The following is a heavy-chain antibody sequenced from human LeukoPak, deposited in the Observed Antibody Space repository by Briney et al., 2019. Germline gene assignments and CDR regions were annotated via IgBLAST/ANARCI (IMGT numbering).Heavy chain of an antibody. CDR2: FDPEDGET. CDR3: ATANYGGGIDY. V-gene: IGHV1-24*01. D-gene: IGHD4-23*01. CDR1: GYTFTSYG. Sequence: ASVKVSCKASGYTFTSYGISWVRQAPGKGLEWMGGFDPEDGETIYAQKFQGRVTMTADTSTDTAYMELSSLRSEDTAVYYCATANYGGGIDYWGQGTLVTVSS. J-gene: IGHJ4*02.